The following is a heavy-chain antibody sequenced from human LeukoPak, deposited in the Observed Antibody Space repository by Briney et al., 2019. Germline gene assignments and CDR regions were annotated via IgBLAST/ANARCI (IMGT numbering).Heavy chain of an antibody. CDR1: GYTFTTYD. V-gene: IGHV1-8*01. Sequence: GASVNVSCKASGYTFTTYDINWVRQATGQGLEWRVWMNPNSGNTGYAQKFQGRVTMTRNTSMSTAYMELSSLRSEDTAVYYCARANYYGSGKKDLDYWGQGTLVTVSS. CDR2: MNPNSGNT. J-gene: IGHJ4*02. D-gene: IGHD3-10*01. CDR3: ARANYYGSGKKDLDY.